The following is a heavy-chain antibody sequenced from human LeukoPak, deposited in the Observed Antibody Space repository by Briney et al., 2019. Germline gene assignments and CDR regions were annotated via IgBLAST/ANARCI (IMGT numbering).Heavy chain of an antibody. CDR2: INHSGST. CDR3: ARGILTIIRKWQLPNWVTTKDWFDP. V-gene: IGHV4-34*01. Sequence: PSGSLSLTCAASGGTFSSYYWNWIRQAPGKGLEWIGEINHSGSTKYYAYLKSRVTISVDTSKNQFSLKLSSVTAADRDVYYCARGILTIIRKWQLPNWVTTKDWFDPWGQGTLVTVSS. D-gene: IGHD3-9*01. J-gene: IGHJ5*02. CDR1: GGTFSSYY.